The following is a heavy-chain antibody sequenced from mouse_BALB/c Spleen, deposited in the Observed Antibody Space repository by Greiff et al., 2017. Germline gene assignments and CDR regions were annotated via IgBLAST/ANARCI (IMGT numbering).Heavy chain of an antibody. D-gene: IGHD1-1*01. CDR2: INPSSGYT. CDR3: ARGAIYYAGY. J-gene: IGHJ2*01. CDR1: GYTFTSYT. V-gene: IGHV1-4*02. Sequence: QVQLKESAAELARPGASVKMSCKASGYTFTSYTMHWVKQRPGQGLEWIGYINPSSGYTEYNQKFKDKTTLTADKSSSTAYMQLSSLTSEDSAVYYCARGAIYYAGYWGQGTTLTVSS.